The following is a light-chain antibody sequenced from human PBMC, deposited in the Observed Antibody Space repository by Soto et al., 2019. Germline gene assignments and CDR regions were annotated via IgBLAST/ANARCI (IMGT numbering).Light chain of an antibody. CDR1: QGISRK. Sequence: IVMTQSPATLSVAPGERVTFSCRASQGISRKVAWYQHKPGQAPRLLISGASTVSTGIPARFSGSGSGTVFTLTISSLQSEDCAIYYCLQYHTWPITFGGGTKVDIK. CDR2: GAS. J-gene: IGKJ4*01. CDR3: LQYHTWPIT. V-gene: IGKV3-15*01.